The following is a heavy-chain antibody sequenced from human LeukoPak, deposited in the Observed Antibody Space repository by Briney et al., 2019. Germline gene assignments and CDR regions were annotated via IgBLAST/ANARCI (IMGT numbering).Heavy chain of an antibody. CDR2: FDPEDGET. CDR1: GYTLTELS. Sequence: WASVKVSCKVSGYTLTELSMHWVRQAPGEGLEWMGGFDPEDGETIYAQRFQGRVTTTENTSTDTAYMELSSLRSEDTAVYYCATGGIVGANADAFDIWGQGTMVTVSS. J-gene: IGHJ3*02. D-gene: IGHD1-26*01. CDR3: ATGGIVGANADAFDI. V-gene: IGHV1-24*01.